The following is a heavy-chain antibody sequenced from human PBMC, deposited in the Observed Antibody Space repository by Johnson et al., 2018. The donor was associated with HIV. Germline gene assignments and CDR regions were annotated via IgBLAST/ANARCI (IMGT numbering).Heavy chain of an antibody. Sequence: QVQLVESGGGLVQPGGSLRLSCAASGFTFSSYAIHWVRQAPGKGLEYVSAVRSNGGSTYYANSGKGRFILSRDNSRNTYQKMNSLRAEDTAFYYCARSRGGSSEDAFDIWGQGTMVTVSS. CDR2: VRSNGGST. CDR3: ARSRGGSSEDAFDI. D-gene: IGHD1-26*01. J-gene: IGHJ3*02. V-gene: IGHV3-64*04. CDR1: GFTFSSYA.